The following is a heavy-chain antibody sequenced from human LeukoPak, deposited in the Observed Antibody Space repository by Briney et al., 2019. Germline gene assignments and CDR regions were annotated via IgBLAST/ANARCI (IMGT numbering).Heavy chain of an antibody. CDR1: GFTFRSYW. Sequence: GGSLRLSCAASGFTFRSYWMHWARQAPGKGLVWVSRINSDGSSTSYADSVQGRFTISRDNAKNTLFLQMNNLRAEDTAVYYCTRPFSGYNYGSFDYWGQGTLVTVSS. CDR2: INSDGSST. J-gene: IGHJ4*02. D-gene: IGHD5-18*01. V-gene: IGHV3-74*01. CDR3: TRPFSGYNYGSFDY.